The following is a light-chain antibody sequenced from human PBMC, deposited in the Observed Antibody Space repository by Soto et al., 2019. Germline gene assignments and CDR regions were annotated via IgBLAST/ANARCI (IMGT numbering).Light chain of an antibody. CDR1: QSVDRW. J-gene: IGKJ1*01. CDR3: QQYTTRVT. CDR2: KAS. Sequence: DIQMTQSPSTLSASVGDRVTITCRASQSVDRWLAWYQQRPGKAPKALIYKASNLESGVPSRFSGSGSGTEFTLTITSLQPGKIATYYAQQYTTRVTSGQGTMVEMK. V-gene: IGKV1-5*03.